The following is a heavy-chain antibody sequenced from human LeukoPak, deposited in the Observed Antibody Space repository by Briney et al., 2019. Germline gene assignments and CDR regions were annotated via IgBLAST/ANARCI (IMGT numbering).Heavy chain of an antibody. V-gene: IGHV1-18*01. CDR1: GYTFTSYG. CDR2: ISAYNGNT. D-gene: IGHD3-10*01. J-gene: IGHJ5*02. CDR3: AGFLWFGELSPGGWFDP. Sequence: ASVKVSCKASGYTFTSYGISWVRQAPGQGLEWMGWISAYNGNTSYAQKLQGRVTMTTDTSTSTAYMELRSLRSDDTAVYYCAGFLWFGELSPGGWFDPWGQGTLVTVSS.